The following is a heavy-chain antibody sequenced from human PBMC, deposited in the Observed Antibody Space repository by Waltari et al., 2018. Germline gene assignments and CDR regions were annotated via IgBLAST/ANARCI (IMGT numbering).Heavy chain of an antibody. Sequence: EVQLVESGGGLVQPGGSLRLSCAASGFTFSTYPLNWVRQAPGKGLEWVSYITSNSGTIYYADSVKGRFTISRDNAKNSLYLQMNTLSAEDTAIYYCVRAIMDSWGQGTLVTVSS. CDR3: VRAIMDS. J-gene: IGHJ4*02. CDR2: ITSNSGTI. CDR1: GFTFSTYP. V-gene: IGHV3-48*04.